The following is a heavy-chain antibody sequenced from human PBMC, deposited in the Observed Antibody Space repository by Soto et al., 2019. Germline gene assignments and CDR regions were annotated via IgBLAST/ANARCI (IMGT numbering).Heavy chain of an antibody. CDR2: ISGSGDSI. CDR1: GFTFSNYA. D-gene: IGHD7-27*01. J-gene: IGHJ4*02. Sequence: EVQVLESGGDLVQPGGPLRLSCAASGFTFSNYAMTWVRQAPGKGLEWVSTISGSGDSIYYADSVKGRFTISRDNSKNTLYLQMNSLRADDWAVYYCSTGRQMGYWGQGTLVIVSS. CDR3: STGRQMGY. V-gene: IGHV3-23*01.